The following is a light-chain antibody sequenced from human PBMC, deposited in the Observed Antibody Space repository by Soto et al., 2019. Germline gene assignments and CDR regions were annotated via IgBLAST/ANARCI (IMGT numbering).Light chain of an antibody. CDR3: QQYGSSPPT. V-gene: IGKV3D-20*01. CDR2: DTS. CDR1: QSVSSS. J-gene: IGKJ1*01. Sequence: VVLTQSPATLSLSPGDTATLSCGASQSVSSSLAWYQQKPGQAPRLLIYDTSSRATGTPDRFSGSGSGTDFTLTINRLEPEDFALYYCQQYGSSPPTFGQGTKVDIK.